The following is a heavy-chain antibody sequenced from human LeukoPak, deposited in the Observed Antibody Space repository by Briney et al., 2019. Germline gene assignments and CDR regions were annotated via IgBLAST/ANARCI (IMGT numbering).Heavy chain of an antibody. CDR1: GGSISSSSYY. Sequence: SETLSLTCTVSGGSISSSSYYWGWIRQPPGKGLEWIGSIYYSGSTYYNPSLKSRVTISVDTSKNQFSLKLSSVTAADTAVYYCASPSRGTGTTGLFDYWGQGTLVTVSS. CDR2: IYYSGST. J-gene: IGHJ4*02. D-gene: IGHD1-1*01. CDR3: ASPSRGTGTTGLFDY. V-gene: IGHV4-39*01.